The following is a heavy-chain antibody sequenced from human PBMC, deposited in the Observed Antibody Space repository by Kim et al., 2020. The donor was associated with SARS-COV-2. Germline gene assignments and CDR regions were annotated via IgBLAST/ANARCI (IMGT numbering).Heavy chain of an antibody. J-gene: IGHJ6*02. CDR1: GFTFSDYY. Sequence: GGSLRLSCAASGFTFSDYYMSWIRQAPGKGLEWVSYISSSGSTIYYADSVKGRFTISRDNAKNSLYLQMNSLRAEDTAVYYCARVSSSSWYVPEGYYYYGMDVWGQGTTVTVSS. CDR3: ARVSSSSWYVPEGYYYYGMDV. CDR2: ISSSGSTI. D-gene: IGHD6-13*01. V-gene: IGHV3-11*01.